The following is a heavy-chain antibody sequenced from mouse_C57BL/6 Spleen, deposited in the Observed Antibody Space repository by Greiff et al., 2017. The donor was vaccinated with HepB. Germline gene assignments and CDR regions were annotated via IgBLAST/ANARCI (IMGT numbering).Heavy chain of an antibody. J-gene: IGHJ3*01. CDR3: AREDSGGFAY. V-gene: IGHV5-6*01. CDR2: ISSGGSYT. CDR1: GFTFSSYG. Sequence: EVQGVESGGDLVKPGGFLKLSCAASGFTFSSYGMSWVRQTPDKRLEWVATISSGGSYTYYPDSVKGRFTISRDNAKNTLYLQMSSLKSEDTAMYYCAREDSGGFAYWGQGTLVTVSA.